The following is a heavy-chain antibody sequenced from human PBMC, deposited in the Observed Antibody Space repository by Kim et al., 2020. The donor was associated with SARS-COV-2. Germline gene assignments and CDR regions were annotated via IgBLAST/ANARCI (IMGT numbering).Heavy chain of an antibody. CDR1: GGSISSSSYY. V-gene: IGHV4-39*01. CDR3: PIAAALYRSDY. Sequence: SETLSLTCTVSGGSISSSSYYWGWIRQPPGKGLEWIGSIYYSGSTYYNPSLKSRVTISVDTSKNQFSLKLSSVTAADTAVYYCPIAAALYRSDYWGQGTLVTVSS. J-gene: IGHJ4*02. D-gene: IGHD6-13*01. CDR2: IYYSGST.